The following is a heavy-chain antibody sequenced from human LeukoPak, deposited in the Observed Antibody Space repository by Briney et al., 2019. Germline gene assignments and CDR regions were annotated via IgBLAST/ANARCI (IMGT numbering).Heavy chain of an antibody. Sequence: SETLSLTCAVYGGSFSGYYWSWIRQPPGKGLEWIGEINHSGSTNYNPSLKSRVTISVDTSKNQFSLKLSSVTAADTAVYYCARGRGGYMVRGVVNDYWDQGTLVTVSS. D-gene: IGHD3-10*01. CDR1: GGSFSGYY. V-gene: IGHV4-34*01. J-gene: IGHJ4*02. CDR2: INHSGST. CDR3: ARGRGGYMVRGVVNDY.